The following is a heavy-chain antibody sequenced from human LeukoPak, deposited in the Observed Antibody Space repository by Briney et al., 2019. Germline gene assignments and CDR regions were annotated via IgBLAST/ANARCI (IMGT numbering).Heavy chain of an antibody. J-gene: IGHJ5*02. CDR3: AKGAFSGSYLNWFDP. Sequence: GGSPRLSCAASGFTFDDYAMHWVRQAPGKGLEWVSGISWNSGSIGYADSVKGRFTISRDNAKNSLYLQMNSLRAEDTALYYCAKGAFSGSYLNWFDPWGQGTLVTVSS. CDR1: GFTFDDYA. CDR2: ISWNSGSI. D-gene: IGHD1-26*01. V-gene: IGHV3-9*01.